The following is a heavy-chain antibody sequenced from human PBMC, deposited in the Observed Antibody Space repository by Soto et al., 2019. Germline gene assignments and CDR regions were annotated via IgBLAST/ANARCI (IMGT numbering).Heavy chain of an antibody. Sequence: SVKVSCKASAGTFSSYAVSWVRQAPGQGLQWMGGLVPISGTATYAPNFQGRVTITVDDSMSTAYMELNSLRSDDTAMYYCATPMDADHWGQGTLVTVSS. J-gene: IGHJ4*02. CDR3: ATPMDADH. CDR1: AGTFSSYA. CDR2: LVPISGTA. V-gene: IGHV1-69*13.